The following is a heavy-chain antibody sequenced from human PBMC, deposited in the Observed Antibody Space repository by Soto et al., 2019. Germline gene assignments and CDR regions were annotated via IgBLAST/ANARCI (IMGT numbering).Heavy chain of an antibody. Sequence: QVQLQQWGAGLLKPSETLSLTCAVYGGSFSGYYWSWIRQPPGKGLEWIGEINHSGSTNYNPSLKSRVTISVDTSKNQFSLKLSSVTAADTAVYYCARLWFGELSPYYYYGMGVWGQGTTVTVSS. J-gene: IGHJ6*02. CDR1: GGSFSGYY. CDR2: INHSGST. D-gene: IGHD3-10*01. CDR3: ARLWFGELSPYYYYGMGV. V-gene: IGHV4-34*01.